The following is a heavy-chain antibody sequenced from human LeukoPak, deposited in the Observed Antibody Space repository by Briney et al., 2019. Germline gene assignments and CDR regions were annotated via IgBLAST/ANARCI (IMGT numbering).Heavy chain of an antibody. J-gene: IGHJ4*02. CDR2: INHSGST. CDR3: ARRSRGYSYGFDY. V-gene: IGHV4-34*01. D-gene: IGHD5-18*01. CDR1: GGSFSGYY. Sequence: SETLSLTCAVYGGSFSGYYWSWIRQPPGKGLEWIGEINHSGSTNYNPSLKSRVTISVDTSKNQFSLKLGSVTAADTAVYYCARRSRGYSYGFDYWGQGTLVTVSS.